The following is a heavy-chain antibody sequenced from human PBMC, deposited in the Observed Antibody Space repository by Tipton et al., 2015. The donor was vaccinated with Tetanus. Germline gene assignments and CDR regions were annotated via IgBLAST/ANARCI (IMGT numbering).Heavy chain of an antibody. Sequence: SLRLSCAASGFTLSRYTLNWVRQAPGKGLEWVSSISSSSRYIYYADSVKGRFTISRDNSKNALFLEVNSLGPEDTAVYYCAKKGVVLSAPGAFDIWGQGTMVTVSS. CDR2: ISSSSRYI. CDR3: AKKGVVLSAPGAFDI. D-gene: IGHD2-21*01. J-gene: IGHJ3*02. V-gene: IGHV3-21*01. CDR1: GFTLSRYT.